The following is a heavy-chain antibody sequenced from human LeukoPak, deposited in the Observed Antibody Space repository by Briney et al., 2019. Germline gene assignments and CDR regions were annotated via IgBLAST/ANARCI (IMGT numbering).Heavy chain of an antibody. J-gene: IGHJ4*02. CDR1: GFTFSSYW. Sequence: GGSLRLSCAASGFTFSSYWMSWVRQAPGKGLEWVANIKQDGSEKYYVDSVKGRFTTSRDNAKNSLYLQMNSLRAEDTAVYYCARVGMYYDFWSGYYRGFYFDYWGQGTLVTVSS. CDR2: IKQDGSEK. V-gene: IGHV3-7*01. D-gene: IGHD3-3*01. CDR3: ARVGMYYDFWSGYYRGFYFDY.